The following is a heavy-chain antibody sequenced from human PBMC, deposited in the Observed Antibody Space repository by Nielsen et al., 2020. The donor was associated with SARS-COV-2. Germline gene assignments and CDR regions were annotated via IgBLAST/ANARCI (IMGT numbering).Heavy chain of an antibody. J-gene: IGHJ4*02. CDR2: ISGSGGNT. CDR3: AKGLYYFDY. CDR1: GFSFSDYS. D-gene: IGHD2-8*01. V-gene: IGHV3-23*01. Sequence: GESLKISCVVSGFSFSDYSMSWIRQAPGKGLEWVSGISGSGGNTYYTDSVKGRFTISRDNSKNTLYLQMNSLGAEDTAVYYCAKGLYYFDYWGQGTLVTVSA.